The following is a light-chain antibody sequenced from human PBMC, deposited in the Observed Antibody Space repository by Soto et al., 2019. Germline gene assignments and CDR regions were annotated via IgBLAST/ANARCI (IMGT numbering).Light chain of an antibody. CDR2: TNN. CDR3: AAWDDSLNAWV. CDR1: SSNIGGNA. J-gene: IGLJ3*02. Sequence: QSALTQPPSASGTPGQRVTISCSGSSSNIGGNAVNWYQQLPGTAPKLLMYTNNNRPSGVPDRFSGSKYSTSASLAIRGLQSEDEADYYCAAWDDSLNAWVFGGGTKVTVL. V-gene: IGLV1-44*01.